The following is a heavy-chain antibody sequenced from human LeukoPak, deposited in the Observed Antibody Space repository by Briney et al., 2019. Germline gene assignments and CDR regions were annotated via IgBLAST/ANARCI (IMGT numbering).Heavy chain of an antibody. CDR3: AKADSSGWYGTDFDY. D-gene: IGHD6-19*01. Sequence: PGGSLRLSCAASGFTFSDSYMTWVRQAPGKGVEWVAYISGSGHDINYSESAKGRFTISRDNAKNSLYLQMSGLRVEDTAVYYCAKADSSGWYGTDFDYWGQGTLVTVSS. V-gene: IGHV3-11*01. CDR2: ISGSGHDI. J-gene: IGHJ4*02. CDR1: GFTFSDSY.